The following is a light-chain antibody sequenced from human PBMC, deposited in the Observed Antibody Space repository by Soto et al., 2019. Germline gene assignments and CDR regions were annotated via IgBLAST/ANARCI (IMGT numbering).Light chain of an antibody. V-gene: IGKV3-20*01. CDR2: GAS. Sequence: EFLLTQSPGTLSLSPGERATLSCRASQSVSSSYLAWYQQKPGQAPRLLIYGASSRATGIPDRFSGSGSGTDFTLTISRLEPEDFAVYYCQQYGSSITFGPGTKVDIK. J-gene: IGKJ3*01. CDR1: QSVSSSY. CDR3: QQYGSSIT.